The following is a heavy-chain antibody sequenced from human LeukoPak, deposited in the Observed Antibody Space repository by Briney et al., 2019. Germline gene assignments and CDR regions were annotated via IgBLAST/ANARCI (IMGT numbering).Heavy chain of an antibody. V-gene: IGHV4-59*01. J-gene: IGHJ3*02. CDR1: GGSISSYY. D-gene: IGHD5-24*01. CDR3: ASDRAVEMATIQEGFDI. CDR2: IYYSGST. Sequence: PSETLSLTCTVSGGSISSYYWSWIRQPPGKGLEWIGYIYYSGSTNYNPSLKSRVTISVDTSKNQFSLKLSSVTAADTAVYYCASDRAVEMATIQEGFDIWGQGTMVTVSS.